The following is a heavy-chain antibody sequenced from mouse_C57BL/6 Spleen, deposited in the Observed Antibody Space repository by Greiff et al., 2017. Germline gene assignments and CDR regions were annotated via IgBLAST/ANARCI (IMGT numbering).Heavy chain of an antibody. CDR3: ARRDYDGYYAWFAY. CDR2: IDPSDSYT. Sequence: QVQLQQPGAELVRPGTSVKLSCKASGYTFTSYWMHWVKQRPGQGLEWIGVIDPSDSYTNYNQKFKGKATLTVDTPSSTAYMQLSSLTSEDSAVYYCARRDYDGYYAWFAYWGQGTLVTVSA. CDR1: GYTFTSYW. D-gene: IGHD2-3*01. V-gene: IGHV1-59*01. J-gene: IGHJ3*01.